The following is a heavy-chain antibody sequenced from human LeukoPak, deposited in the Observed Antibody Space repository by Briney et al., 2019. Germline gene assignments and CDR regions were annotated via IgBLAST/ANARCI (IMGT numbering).Heavy chain of an antibody. D-gene: IGHD3-16*01. V-gene: IGHV4-4*07. CDR3: ARGDYYDGGGRNWFDP. CDR2: IHASSTS. CDR1: GGSMNNNY. J-gene: IGHJ5*02. Sequence: PSETLSLTCTVSGGSMNNNYWSFSRQRAPKGQELIGLIHASSTSYFNPSLHSRVTMSVDTSKNQFSLRLTSMTAADTAVYFCARGDYYDGGGRNWFDPWGQGTLITVSS.